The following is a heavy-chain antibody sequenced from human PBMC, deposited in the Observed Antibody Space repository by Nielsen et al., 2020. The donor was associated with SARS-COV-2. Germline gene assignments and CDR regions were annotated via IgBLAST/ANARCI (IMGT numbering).Heavy chain of an antibody. D-gene: IGHD3-3*01. CDR3: AKDGEGDFWSGPCPLDY. CDR2: ISYDGSDE. Sequence: GGSLRLSCAASGFTFSTYGIHWVRQAPGKGLEWVATISYDGSDEHYADSVKGRFTISRDNSKNTLYLQLTSLRADDTAVYFCAKDGEGDFWSGPCPLDYWGQGTLVTVSS. V-gene: IGHV3-30*18. J-gene: IGHJ4*02. CDR1: GFTFSTYG.